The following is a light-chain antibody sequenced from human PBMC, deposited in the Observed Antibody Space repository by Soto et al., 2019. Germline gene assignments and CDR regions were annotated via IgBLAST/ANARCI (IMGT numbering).Light chain of an antibody. Sequence: DIQMTQSPSTLSASVGDRVTITCRASQSISSWLAWYQQKPGKAPKLLIYKASSLESGVPSRFSGSGSGTEFTLTISSLQPDDFATYYCQQYNSLLYPFGQGTKREIK. J-gene: IGKJ2*01. CDR1: QSISSW. CDR3: QQYNSLLYP. CDR2: KAS. V-gene: IGKV1-5*03.